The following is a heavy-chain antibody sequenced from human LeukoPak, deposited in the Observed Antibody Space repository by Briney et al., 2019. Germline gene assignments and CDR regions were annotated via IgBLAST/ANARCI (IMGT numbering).Heavy chain of an antibody. CDR2: LNPNSGNA. D-gene: IGHD7-27*01. V-gene: IGHV1-8*03. Sequence: ASVKVSCKASGYIFTTYDIGWVRQATGQGLEWMGWLNPNSGNAGYAQKFQGRVTISRSTSISTAYMELSRLRSDDTAIYYCARRKFLGWFDPWGQGTLVTVSS. CDR1: GYIFTTYD. CDR3: ARRKFLGWFDP. J-gene: IGHJ5*02.